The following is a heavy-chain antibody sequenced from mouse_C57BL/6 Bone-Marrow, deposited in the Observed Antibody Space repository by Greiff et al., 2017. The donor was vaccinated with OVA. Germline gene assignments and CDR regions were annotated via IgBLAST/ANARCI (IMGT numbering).Heavy chain of an antibody. D-gene: IGHD1-1*01. Sequence: QVQLQQPGAELVKPGASVKMSCKASGYTFTSYWITWVKQRPGQGLEWIGDIYPGSGSTNYNEKFKSKATLTVDTSSSTAYMQLSSLTSEDSAVYYGARPHYGSSNRYFDYWGQGTTLTVSS. V-gene: IGHV1-55*01. J-gene: IGHJ2*01. CDR2: IYPGSGST. CDR3: ARPHYGSSNRYFDY. CDR1: GYTFTSYW.